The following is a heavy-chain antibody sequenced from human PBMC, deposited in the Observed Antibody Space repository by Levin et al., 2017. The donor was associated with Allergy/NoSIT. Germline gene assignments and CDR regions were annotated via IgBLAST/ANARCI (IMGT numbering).Heavy chain of an antibody. V-gene: IGHV1-18*01. J-gene: IGHJ6*03. CDR3: ARFVVTPISYFYIDV. CDR1: GYTFKNYG. D-gene: IGHD2-2*01. CDR2: ISTHNGNT. Sequence: GESLKISCKASGYTFKNYGISWVRQAPGQGLEWIGWISTHNGNTNYAQSFQGRVTMTTDTSTSTADMEMRSLISEDTAVYYCARFVVTPISYFYIDVWGKGTTVTVSS.